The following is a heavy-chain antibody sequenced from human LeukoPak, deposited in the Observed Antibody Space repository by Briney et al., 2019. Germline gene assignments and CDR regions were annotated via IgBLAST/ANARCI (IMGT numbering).Heavy chain of an antibody. V-gene: IGHV3-30*02. CDR3: AREASGDSNE. J-gene: IGHJ4*02. D-gene: IGHD4-17*01. CDR1: GFTFRNYD. CDR2: IRRDGSDR. Sequence: PGGSLRLSCIPSGFTFRNYDMHWVRQAPGKGLEWVAFIRRDGSDRFHADSVKGRFTISRDNSRNTLYLQMNSLRAEDTAVYYCAREASGDSNEWGQGTLVTVSS.